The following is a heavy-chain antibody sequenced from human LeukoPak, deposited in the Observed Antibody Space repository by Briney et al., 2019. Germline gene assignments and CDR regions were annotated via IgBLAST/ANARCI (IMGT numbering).Heavy chain of an antibody. CDR1: GGTFSSYA. J-gene: IGHJ4*02. V-gene: IGHV1-69*05. Sequence: ASVKVSCKASGGTFSSYAISWVRQAPGQGLEWMGGIIPIFGTANYAQKFQGRVTMTRDTSISTAYMELSRLRSDDTAVYYCARDQVYNSAQGVVDYWGQGTLVTVSS. CDR2: IIPIFGTA. D-gene: IGHD6-19*01. CDR3: ARDQVYNSAQGVVDY.